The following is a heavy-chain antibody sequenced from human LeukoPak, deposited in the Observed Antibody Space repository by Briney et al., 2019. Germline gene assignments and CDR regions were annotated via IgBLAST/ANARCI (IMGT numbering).Heavy chain of an antibody. Sequence: GASLKVSCTASGYTFTDYDIHWVRQAPGQGLEWMAWISPDNGGTNYAQTFKGRFTMTRDTAIRTVYMDLSRVRSDDTAVFYCTREARVGNWFDPWGQVTQVTVSS. CDR1: GYTFTDYD. CDR3: TREARVGNWFDP. V-gene: IGHV1-2*02. J-gene: IGHJ5*02. D-gene: IGHD2-2*01. CDR2: ISPDNGGT.